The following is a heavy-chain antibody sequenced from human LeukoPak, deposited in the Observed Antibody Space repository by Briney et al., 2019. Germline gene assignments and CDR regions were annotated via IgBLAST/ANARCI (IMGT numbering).Heavy chain of an antibody. CDR2: INTNTGNP. V-gene: IGHV7-4-1*02. D-gene: IGHD6-13*01. CDR3: ARDLSSRQQKKVRFWFDP. CDR1: GYTFTSYY. J-gene: IGHJ5*02. Sequence: ASVKVSCKASGYTFTSYYMHWVRQAPGQGLEWMGWINTNTGNPTYAQGFTGRFVFSLDTSVSTAYLQISSLKAEDTAVYYCARDLSSRQQKKVRFWFDPWGQGTLVTVSS.